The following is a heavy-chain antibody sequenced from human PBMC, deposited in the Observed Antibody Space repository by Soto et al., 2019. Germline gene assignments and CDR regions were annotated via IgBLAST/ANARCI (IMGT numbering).Heavy chain of an antibody. CDR3: AKGSEWLYGGTVFDY. D-gene: IGHD3-3*01. CDR2: ISGSGGST. J-gene: IGHJ4*02. CDR1: GFTFSSYA. V-gene: IGHV3-23*01. Sequence: GGSLRLSCAASGFTFSSYAMSWVRQAPGKGLEWVSAISGSGGSTYYADSVKGRFTISRDNSKNTLYLQMNSLRAEDTAVYYCAKGSEWLYGGTVFDYWGQGTLVTVSS.